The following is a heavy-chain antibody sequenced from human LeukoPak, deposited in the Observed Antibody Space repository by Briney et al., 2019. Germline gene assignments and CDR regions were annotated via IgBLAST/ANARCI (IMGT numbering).Heavy chain of an antibody. Sequence: RTGGSLRLSCAASGFTFSSYAMSWVRQAPGKGLEWVSAISGSGGSTYYADSVKGRFTISRDNSKNTLYLQMNSLRAEDTAVYYCAKETPQLGTDSFYFDYWGQGTLVTVSS. V-gene: IGHV3-23*01. CDR2: ISGSGGST. J-gene: IGHJ4*02. CDR3: AKETPQLGTDSFYFDY. D-gene: IGHD1-1*01. CDR1: GFTFSSYA.